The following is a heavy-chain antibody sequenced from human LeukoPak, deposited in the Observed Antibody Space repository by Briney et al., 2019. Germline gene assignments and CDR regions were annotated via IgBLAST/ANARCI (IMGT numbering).Heavy chain of an antibody. CDR2: IWYDGSNK. D-gene: IGHD3-10*01. J-gene: IGHJ3*02. CDR1: GFTFSTHG. V-gene: IGHV3-33*01. Sequence: GRSLRLSCATSGFTFSTHGMHWVRQAPGKGLEWVAVIWYDGSNKYYADSVKGRFTISRDNSKNTLYLQMNSLRAEDTAVYYCARAMVRGSAFDIWGQGTMVTVSS. CDR3: ARAMVRGSAFDI.